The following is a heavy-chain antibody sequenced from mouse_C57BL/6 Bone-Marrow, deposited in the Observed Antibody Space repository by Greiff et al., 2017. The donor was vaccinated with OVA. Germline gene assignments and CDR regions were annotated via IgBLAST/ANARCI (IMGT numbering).Heavy chain of an antibody. CDR3: ARGYYYGSSYGYFDY. J-gene: IGHJ2*01. V-gene: IGHV1-63*01. Sequence: VQRVESGAELVRPGTSVKMSCKASGYTFTNYWIGWAKQRPGHGLEWIGDIYPGGGYTNYNEKFKGKATLTADKSSSTAYMQFSSLTSEDSAIYYCARGYYYGSSYGYFDYWGQGTTLTVSS. D-gene: IGHD1-1*01. CDR1: GYTFTNYW. CDR2: IYPGGGYT.